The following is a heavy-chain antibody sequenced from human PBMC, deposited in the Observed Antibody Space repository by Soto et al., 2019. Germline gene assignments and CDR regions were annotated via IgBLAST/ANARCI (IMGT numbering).Heavy chain of an antibody. D-gene: IGHD6-13*01. V-gene: IGHV1-69*13. CDR1: GVTFSSYG. CDR2: IIPMFDTG. CDR3: ARGLEAAPFPRWFDP. J-gene: IGHJ5*02. Sequence: SVKVSSKSSGVTFSSYGISWVRQAPGQGLEWMGGIIPMFDTGNYAQKFQGRATITADESTTTVYLELSSLTSEDTAVYYCARGLEAAPFPRWFDPWGQGPLVTVSS.